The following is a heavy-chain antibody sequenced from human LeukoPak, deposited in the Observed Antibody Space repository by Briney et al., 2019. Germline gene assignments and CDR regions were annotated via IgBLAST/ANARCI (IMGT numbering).Heavy chain of an antibody. CDR1: GYTFTGYY. CDR2: INPNSGGT. Sequence: GASVKVSCKASGYTFTGYYMHWVRQAPGQGLEWMGWINPNSGGTNYAQKFQGRVTMTRDTSISTAYMELSRLRSDDTAVYYCARDKVPYDSSGYYYANDYWGQGTLVTVSS. V-gene: IGHV1-2*02. D-gene: IGHD3-22*01. CDR3: ARDKVPYDSSGYYYANDY. J-gene: IGHJ4*02.